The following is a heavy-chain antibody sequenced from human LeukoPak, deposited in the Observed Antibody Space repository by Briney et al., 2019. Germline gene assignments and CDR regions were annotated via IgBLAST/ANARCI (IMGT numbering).Heavy chain of an antibody. V-gene: IGHV3-30*18. J-gene: IGHJ4*02. CDR1: GFNFTYYA. D-gene: IGHD1-1*01. Sequence: GGSLRLSCIGSGFNFTYYAIYWVRQAPGKGLEWVAVVSYDGNDGYYADSVKGRFSISRDNSQNTVTLQMNNLRVDDTAIYYCAKLAWNDGSYYLDYWGQGTLVTVSS. CDR2: VSYDGNDG. CDR3: AKLAWNDGSYYLDY.